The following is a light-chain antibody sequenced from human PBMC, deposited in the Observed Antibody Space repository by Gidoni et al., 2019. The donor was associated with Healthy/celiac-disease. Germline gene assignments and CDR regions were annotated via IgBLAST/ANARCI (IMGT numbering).Light chain of an antibody. CDR1: QSISNW. Sequence: DIQLPQSPSTLSASVGDSVTITCRASQSISNWLAWYQQKPGKAPKLLIYKASSLESGVPSRFSGSGSGTEFTLTISSLQPDDFATYYCQQYNSYSGFGQGTKVEIK. J-gene: IGKJ1*01. V-gene: IGKV1-5*03. CDR2: KAS. CDR3: QQYNSYSG.